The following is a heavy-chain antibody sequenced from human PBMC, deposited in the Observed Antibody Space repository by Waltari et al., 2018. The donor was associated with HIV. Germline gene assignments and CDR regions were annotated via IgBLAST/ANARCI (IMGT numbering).Heavy chain of an antibody. J-gene: IGHJ2*01. V-gene: IGHV3-9*01. CDR1: GFPFDVYA. CDR3: AKGQTLYWYFDL. CDR2: ISWNSGSI. Sequence: EVQLVESGGGLVQPGRSLRLSCEASGFPFDVYAMHWVRQAPGKGLEWVSGISWNSGSIGYADSVKGRFTISRDNAKNSLYLQMNSLRAEDTALYYCAKGQTLYWYFDLWGRGTLVTVSS.